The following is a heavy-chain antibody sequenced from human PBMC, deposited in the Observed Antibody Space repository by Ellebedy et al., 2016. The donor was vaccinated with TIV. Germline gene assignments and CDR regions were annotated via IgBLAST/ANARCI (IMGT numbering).Heavy chain of an antibody. J-gene: IGHJ5*02. Sequence: GGSLRLSCAASGFTFSNAWMSWVRQAPGKGLEWVGRIKSKTDGGTTDYAAPVKGRFTISRDDSKNTLYLQMNSLKTEDTAVYYCTTEYYYDSSGYYWFDPWGQGTLVTVSS. D-gene: IGHD3-22*01. V-gene: IGHV3-15*01. CDR1: GFTFSNAW. CDR2: IKSKTDGGTT. CDR3: TTEYYYDSSGYYWFDP.